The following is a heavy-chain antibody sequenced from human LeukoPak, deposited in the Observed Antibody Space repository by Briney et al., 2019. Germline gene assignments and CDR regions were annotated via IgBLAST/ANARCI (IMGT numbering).Heavy chain of an antibody. Sequence: SVKVSCKASGGTFSSYAISWVRQAPGQGLEWMGGIIPIFGTANYAQKFKGRVTITTDESTSTAYMELSSLRSEDTAVYYCAKGGFVHAFDIWGQGTMVTVSS. J-gene: IGHJ3*02. CDR2: IIPIFGTA. CDR1: GGTFSSYA. D-gene: IGHD3-16*01. V-gene: IGHV1-69*05. CDR3: AKGGFVHAFDI.